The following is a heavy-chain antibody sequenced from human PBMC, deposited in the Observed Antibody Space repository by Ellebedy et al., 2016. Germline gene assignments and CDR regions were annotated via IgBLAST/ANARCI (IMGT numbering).Heavy chain of an antibody. CDR3: ASLPAGYSSSWYAYYYYMDV. CDR1: GFTFSSYA. J-gene: IGHJ6*03. CDR2: ISGSGGST. V-gene: IGHV3-23*01. D-gene: IGHD6-13*01. Sequence: GESLKISXAASGFTFSSYAMSWVRQAPGKGLEWVSAISGSGGSTYYADSVKGRFTISRDNSKNTLYLQMNSLRAEDTAVYYCASLPAGYSSSWYAYYYYMDVWGKGTTVTVSS.